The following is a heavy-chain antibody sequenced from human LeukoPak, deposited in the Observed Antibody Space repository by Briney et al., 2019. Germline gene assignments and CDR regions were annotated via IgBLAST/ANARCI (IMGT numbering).Heavy chain of an antibody. Sequence: PSETLSLTCTVSGGSISSGFCYWGWIRQPPGKGLEWIGTVYYSGTTYYTPSLKSRVTIFVDTSKNQFSLRLSSVTAADTAVSYCARHRIDVAFDIWGQGTMVTVSS. CDR2: VYYSGTT. D-gene: IGHD2-15*01. CDR3: ARHRIDVAFDI. CDR1: GGSISSGFCY. J-gene: IGHJ3*02. V-gene: IGHV4-39*01.